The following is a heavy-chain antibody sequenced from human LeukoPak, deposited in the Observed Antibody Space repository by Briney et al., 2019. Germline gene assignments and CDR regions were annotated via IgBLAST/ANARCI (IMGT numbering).Heavy chain of an antibody. CDR1: GFTFSSSW. V-gene: IGHV3-7*01. Sequence: GGSLRLSCAASGFTFSSSWMSWVRQAPGKGLEWVTNIKPDGSEKYYVDSVKGRFTISRDNAKNSLYLQMNSLRAEDTALYYCARDTVGVTDYWGQGTLVTVSS. D-gene: IGHD1-26*01. CDR2: IKPDGSEK. CDR3: ARDTVGVTDY. J-gene: IGHJ4*02.